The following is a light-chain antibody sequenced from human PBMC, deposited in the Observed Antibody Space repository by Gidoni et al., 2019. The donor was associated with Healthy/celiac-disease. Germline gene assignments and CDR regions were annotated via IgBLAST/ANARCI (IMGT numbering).Light chain of an antibody. Sequence: SYELTQPPSVSVSPGQTARITCSGDALPKQYAYWYQQKPGQAPVLVIYKDSERPSGIPERFSGSSSGTTVTLTISGVQAEDEADYYWQSADSSGTYHFGTGTKVTGL. CDR3: QSADSSGTYH. J-gene: IGLJ1*01. CDR2: KDS. CDR1: ALPKQY. V-gene: IGLV3-25*02.